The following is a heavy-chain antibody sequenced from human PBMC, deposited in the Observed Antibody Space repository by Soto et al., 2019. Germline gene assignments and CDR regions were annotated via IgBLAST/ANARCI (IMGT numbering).Heavy chain of an antibody. CDR3: ARAPGGIDAFDI. J-gene: IGHJ3*02. CDR1: GDSVSSSSSA. V-gene: IGHV6-1*01. CDR2: TYYRSKWYN. Sequence: SQTLSLPCVISGDSVSSSSSACHLIRQSPSRGLEWLGRTYYRSKWYNDYAVSVKSRISINPDTSKNQFSLQLNSVTPEDTAVYYCARAPGGIDAFDIWGQGTMVTVSS. D-gene: IGHD3-16*01.